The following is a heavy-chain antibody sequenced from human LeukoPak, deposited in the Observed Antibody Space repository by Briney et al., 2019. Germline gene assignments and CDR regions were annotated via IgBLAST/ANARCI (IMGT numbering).Heavy chain of an antibody. CDR3: ARVKTYYGSGSYFDY. V-gene: IGHV4-31*03. CDR2: IYHSGST. J-gene: IGHJ4*02. CDR1: GGSITSGGYY. D-gene: IGHD3-10*01. Sequence: SETLSLTCTVSGGSITSGGYYWSWLRQHPGKGLEWIGYIYHSGSTYYNPSLMSRVTISVDTSKNQVSLKLSSVSAADTAVYYCARVKTYYGSGSYFDYWGQGTLVTVSS.